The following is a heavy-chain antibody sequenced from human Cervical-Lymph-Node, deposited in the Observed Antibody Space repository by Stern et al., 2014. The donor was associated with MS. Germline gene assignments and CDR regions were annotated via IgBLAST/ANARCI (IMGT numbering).Heavy chain of an antibody. Sequence: VQLVQSGAEVKKPGESLKISCKGSGYSFISYWIGWVRQMPGKGLEWMGIVCSGESETRDSPSFQGQVTISADKSINTACLQWSSLKASDTAMYYCARQSNFDVWGQGTMVTVSS. V-gene: IGHV5-51*01. J-gene: IGHJ3*01. CDR3: ARQSNFDV. CDR1: GYSFISYW. CDR2: VCSGESET.